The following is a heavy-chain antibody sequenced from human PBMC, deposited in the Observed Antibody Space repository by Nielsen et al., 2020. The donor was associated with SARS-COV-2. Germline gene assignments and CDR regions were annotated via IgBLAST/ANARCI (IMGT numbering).Heavy chain of an antibody. V-gene: IGHV1-18*01. D-gene: IGHD5-12*01. CDR3: ARDQPYSGYRV. J-gene: IGHJ4*02. Sequence: ASVKVSCKASGYTFTSYAMHWVRQAPGQGLEWMGWISAYNGNTNYAQKLQGRVTMTTDTSTSTAYMELRSLRSDNTAVYYCARDQPYSGYRVWGQGTLVTVSS. CDR2: ISAYNGNT. CDR1: GYTFTSYA.